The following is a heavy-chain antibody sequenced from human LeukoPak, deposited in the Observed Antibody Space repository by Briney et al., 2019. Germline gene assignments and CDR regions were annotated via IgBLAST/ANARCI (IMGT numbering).Heavy chain of an antibody. CDR3: AKGYNWNDSY. V-gene: IGHV3-30*18. CDR1: GFVFSDYG. Sequence: GRSLRLSCAASGFVFSDYGMHWVRQAPGKGLEWVAVMSHDGTIKYYVDSVKGRFTISRDNSKNTLSLQMNSLRAEDTAVYYCAKGYNWNDSYWGQGTLVTVSS. D-gene: IGHD1-1*01. J-gene: IGHJ4*02. CDR2: MSHDGTIK.